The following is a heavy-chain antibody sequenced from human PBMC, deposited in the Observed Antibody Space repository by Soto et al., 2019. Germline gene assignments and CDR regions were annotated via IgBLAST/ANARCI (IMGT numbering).Heavy chain of an antibody. D-gene: IGHD5-18*01. CDR2: IYYSGST. V-gene: IGHV4-39*01. Sequence: SETMSLTCPVSGGSISSSSYYWGGISQPPGKGLEWIGSIYYSGSTYYNPSLKSRVTISVDTSKNQFSLKLSSVTAADTAVYYCARHEVTNGMDVWGQGTTVTVSS. CDR3: ARHEVTNGMDV. CDR1: GGSISSSSYY. J-gene: IGHJ6*02.